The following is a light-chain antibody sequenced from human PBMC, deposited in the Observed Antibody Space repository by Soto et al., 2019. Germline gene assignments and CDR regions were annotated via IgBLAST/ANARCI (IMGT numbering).Light chain of an antibody. CDR2: DVS. V-gene: IGLV2-14*01. Sequence: QSALTQPASVSGSPGQSIAISCTGTSSDVGGYDYVSWYQQHPGKAPKLMIYDVSNRPSGVSNRFSGSKSDNTASLTISWLQAEDEADYYCSSYTSSSTYVFGTGTKVTVL. CDR3: SSYTSSSTYV. J-gene: IGLJ1*01. CDR1: SSDVGGYDY.